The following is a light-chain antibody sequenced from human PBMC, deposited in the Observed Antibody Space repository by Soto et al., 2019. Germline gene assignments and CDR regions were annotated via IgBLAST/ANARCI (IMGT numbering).Light chain of an antibody. CDR1: QSISSY. J-gene: IGKJ1*01. Sequence: DIQMTQSPSSLSASVGDRVTITCRASQSISSYLNWYQQKPGKAPKLLIYAASSLQSGVPSRFSGSGSGTDFTLTISSLQPEHFAPYYCQQSYSTPWTFGQGTKVEIK. CDR3: QQSYSTPWT. V-gene: IGKV1-39*01. CDR2: AAS.